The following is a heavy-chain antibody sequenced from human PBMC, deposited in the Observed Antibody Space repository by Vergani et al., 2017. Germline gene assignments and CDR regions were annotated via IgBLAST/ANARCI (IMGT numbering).Heavy chain of an antibody. V-gene: IGHV1-18*01. Sequence: QVQLVQSGAEVKKPGASVKVSCKASGYTFTSYGISWVRQAPGQGLEWMGLISAYNGNTNYAQKLQGRVTMTTDTSTSTAYMELRSLRSDDTAVYYCAREVTAILLQPHFDYWGQGTLVTVSS. D-gene: IGHD2-21*02. J-gene: IGHJ4*02. CDR2: ISAYNGNT. CDR1: GYTFTSYG. CDR3: AREVTAILLQPHFDY.